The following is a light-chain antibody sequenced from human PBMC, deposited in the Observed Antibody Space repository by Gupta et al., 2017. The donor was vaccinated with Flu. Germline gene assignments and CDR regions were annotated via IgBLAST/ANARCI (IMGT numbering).Light chain of an antibody. CDR2: DAS. CDR3: QQRSNWPPYT. J-gene: IGKJ2*01. Sequence: ERATLYCRASQSVSRYLAWYQHKPGQAPRLLIYDASNRATGIPARFSRSGSGTDFTLTISSLVPEDFAVYYCQQRSNWPPYTFGQGTKLEIK. CDR1: QSVSRY. V-gene: IGKV3-11*01.